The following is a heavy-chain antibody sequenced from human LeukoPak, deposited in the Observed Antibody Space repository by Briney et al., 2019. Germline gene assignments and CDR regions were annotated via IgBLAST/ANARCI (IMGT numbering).Heavy chain of an antibody. D-gene: IGHD5-24*01. CDR1: GFTFSSYA. CDR2: ISYDGSNK. J-gene: IGHJ4*02. V-gene: IGHV3-30-3*01. CDR3: ARGRGGDGYNWLCYFDY. Sequence: PGRSLRLPCAASGFTFSSYAMHWVRQAPGKGLEWVAVISYDGSNKYYADSVKGRFTISRDNSKNTLYLQMNSLRSEDTAVYYCARGRGGDGYNWLCYFDYWGQGTLVTVSS.